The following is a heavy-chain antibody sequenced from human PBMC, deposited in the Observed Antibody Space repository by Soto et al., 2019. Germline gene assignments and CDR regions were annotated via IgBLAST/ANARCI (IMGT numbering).Heavy chain of an antibody. D-gene: IGHD6-6*01. V-gene: IGHV4-59*01. Sequence: SETLSLTCAVSGGSISTYYWSWIRQPPGKGLEWIWYIYYSGSTDYNPSLKGRVTISVGTSKNQFSLKLRSVTAADTAVYYCARVGGVAARTFDYWGQGTLVTSPQ. CDR2: IYYSGST. J-gene: IGHJ4*02. CDR1: GGSISTYY. CDR3: ARVGGVAARTFDY.